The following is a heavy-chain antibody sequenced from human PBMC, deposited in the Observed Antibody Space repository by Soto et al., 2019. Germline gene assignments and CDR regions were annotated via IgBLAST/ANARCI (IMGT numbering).Heavy chain of an antibody. CDR3: AREMRSKDIVLVQSRDYYGMDV. J-gene: IGHJ6*02. CDR1: GGSVSSGSYY. Sequence: SETLSLTCTVSGGSVSSGSYYWSWIRQPPGKGLEWIGYIYYSGSTNYNPSLKSRVTISVDTSKNQFSLKLSSVTAADTAVYYCAREMRSKDIVLVQSRDYYGMDVWGQGTTVTVYS. D-gene: IGHD2-8*02. CDR2: IYYSGST. V-gene: IGHV4-61*01.